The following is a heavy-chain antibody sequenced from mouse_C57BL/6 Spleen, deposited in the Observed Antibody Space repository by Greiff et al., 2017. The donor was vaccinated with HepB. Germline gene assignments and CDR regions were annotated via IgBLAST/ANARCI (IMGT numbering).Heavy chain of an antibody. CDR2: INPNNGGT. V-gene: IGHV1-18*01. CDR1: GYTFTDYN. CDR3: AREGGSSYPWYFDV. D-gene: IGHD1-1*01. J-gene: IGHJ1*03. Sequence: VQLQQSGPELVKPGASVKIPCKASGYTFTDYNMDWVKQSHGKSLEWIGDINPNNGGTIYNQKFKGKATLTVDKSSSTAYMELRSLTSEDTAVYYCAREGGSSYPWYFDVWGTGTTVTVSS.